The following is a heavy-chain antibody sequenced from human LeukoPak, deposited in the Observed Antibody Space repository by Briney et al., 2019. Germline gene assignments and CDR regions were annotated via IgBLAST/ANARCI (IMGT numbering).Heavy chain of an antibody. J-gene: IGHJ5*02. D-gene: IGHD3-10*01. CDR2: IYHSGST. CDR1: GGSISSGGYS. CDR3: ARLLRFGEFSYNWFDP. V-gene: IGHV4-30-2*01. Sequence: SQTLSLTCAVSGGSISSGGYSWSWIRQPPGKGLEWIGYIYHSGSTYYNPSLKSRVTISVDRSKNQFSLKLSSVTAADTAVYYCARLLRFGEFSYNWFDPWGQGTLVTVSS.